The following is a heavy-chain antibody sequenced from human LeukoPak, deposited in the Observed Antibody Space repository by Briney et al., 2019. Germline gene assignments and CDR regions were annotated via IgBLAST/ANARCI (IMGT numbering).Heavy chain of an antibody. D-gene: IGHD2-2*01. CDR1: GFTFSNYG. Sequence: GGSLRLSCAASGFTFSNYGMHWVRQAPGKGLEWVAFVRYDESTKFYADSVKGRFTISRDNSKTTLYLQMNSLRAEDTAVYYCAKDVPAAYFDYWGQGTLVTVSS. J-gene: IGHJ4*02. V-gene: IGHV3-30*02. CDR3: AKDVPAAYFDY. CDR2: VRYDESTK.